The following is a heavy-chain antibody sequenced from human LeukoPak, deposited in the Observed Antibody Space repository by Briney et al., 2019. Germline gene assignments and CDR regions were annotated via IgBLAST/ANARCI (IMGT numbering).Heavy chain of an antibody. CDR2: IYYSGST. CDR3: ARGYSYGYSYYFDY. V-gene: IGHV4-39*01. Sequence: SETLSLTCTVSGGSISSSSYYWGRIRQPPGQGLEWIGTIYYSGSTYYNPSLKSRVTISVDTSKKQFSLKLSSVNAADTAVYYCARGYSYGYSYYFDYWGQGTLVTVSS. CDR1: GGSISSSSYY. J-gene: IGHJ4*02. D-gene: IGHD5-18*01.